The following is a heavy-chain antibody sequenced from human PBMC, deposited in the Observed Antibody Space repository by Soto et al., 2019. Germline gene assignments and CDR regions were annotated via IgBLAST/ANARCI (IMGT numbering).Heavy chain of an antibody. CDR1: GYTFTGYY. V-gene: IGHV1-2*04. Sequence: ASVKVSCKASGYTFTGYYMHWVRQAPGQGLEWMGWINPNSGGTNYAQKFQGWVTMTRDTSISTAYMELSRLRSDDTAVYYCARATPPRGYRYGPFPLYYSYGMDVWDKGTTVTVSS. D-gene: IGHD5-18*01. J-gene: IGHJ6*04. CDR2: INPNSGGT. CDR3: ARATPPRGYRYGPFPLYYSYGMDV.